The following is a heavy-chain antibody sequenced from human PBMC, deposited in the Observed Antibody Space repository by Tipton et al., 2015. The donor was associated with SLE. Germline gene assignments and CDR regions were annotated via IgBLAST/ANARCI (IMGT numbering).Heavy chain of an antibody. CDR3: AKDSDLYYFDY. CDR2: INPSGGST. J-gene: IGHJ4*02. V-gene: IGHV1-46*01. D-gene: IGHD3-16*01. Sequence: QSGAEVKKPGASVQVSCKASGYSFTSYNMHWVRQAPGQGLEWMGIINPSGGSTIYAQTFQGRVTMTRDTSTSTVYMELSSLRSEDTAVYYCAKDSDLYYFDYWGQGTLVTVSS. CDR1: GYSFTSYN.